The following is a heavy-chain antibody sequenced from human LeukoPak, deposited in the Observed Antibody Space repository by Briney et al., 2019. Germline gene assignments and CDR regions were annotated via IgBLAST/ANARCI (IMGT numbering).Heavy chain of an antibody. CDR3: ARGSRYDFWSGYAFDP. J-gene: IGHJ5*02. D-gene: IGHD3-3*01. Sequence: SETLSLTCTVSGGSISSSSYYWSWIQQPAGKGLEWIGRIFTSGSTNYNPSLKSRVTMSVDTSKNQFSLKLSSVTAADTAVYYSARGSRYDFWSGYAFDPWGQGTLVTVSS. CDR1: GGSISSSSYY. V-gene: IGHV4-61*02. CDR2: IFTSGST.